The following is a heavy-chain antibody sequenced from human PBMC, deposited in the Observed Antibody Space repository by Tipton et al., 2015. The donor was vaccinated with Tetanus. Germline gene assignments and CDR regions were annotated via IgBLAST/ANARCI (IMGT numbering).Heavy chain of an antibody. Sequence: VQLVQSGAEVRKAGESLKISCQVSGHNSRSYWISWVRQMPGKGLEWMGIIYPGDSDATYSPSFQGQVTISADKSLSTAYLQWRSLRAWDAAIYYCARRRSAVLGGSYHWYFDLWGRGTLVTVSS. CDR1: GHNSRSYW. V-gene: IGHV5-51*01. CDR3: ARRRSAVLGGSYHWYFDL. J-gene: IGHJ2*01. CDR2: IYPGDSDA. D-gene: IGHD2-15*01.